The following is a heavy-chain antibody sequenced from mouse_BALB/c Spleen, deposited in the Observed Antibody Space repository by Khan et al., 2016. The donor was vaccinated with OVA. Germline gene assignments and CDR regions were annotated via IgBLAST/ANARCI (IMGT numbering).Heavy chain of an antibody. V-gene: IGHV5-9-3*01. D-gene: IGHD2-3*01. CDR3: ARQAGIYDGPFDY. CDR1: GFTFNNYA. Sequence: EVELVESGGGLVKPGGSLKLSCAASGFTFNNYAMSWVRQTPEKRLEWVATVSSGGSYTYYPASVKGRFTISRDHAKNTLYLQMNSLRSEDTAMYYCARQAGIYDGPFDYWGQGTTLTVSS. CDR2: VSSGGSYT. J-gene: IGHJ2*01.